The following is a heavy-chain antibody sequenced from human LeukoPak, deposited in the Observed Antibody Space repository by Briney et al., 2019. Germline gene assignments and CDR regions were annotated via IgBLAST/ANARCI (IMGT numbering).Heavy chain of an antibody. CDR3: AKRSCSSTSCYSGGDYYFDY. CDR2: ISGSGGST. J-gene: IGHJ4*02. Sequence: PGGSLRLSCAASGFTFSSYAMSWVRQAPGKGLEWVSAISGSGGSTYYADSVKGRFTISRDNSKNTLYLQMNSLRAEDTAVYYCAKRSCSSTSCYSGGDYYFDYWGQGTLSPSPQ. D-gene: IGHD2-2*01. V-gene: IGHV3-23*01. CDR1: GFTFSSYA.